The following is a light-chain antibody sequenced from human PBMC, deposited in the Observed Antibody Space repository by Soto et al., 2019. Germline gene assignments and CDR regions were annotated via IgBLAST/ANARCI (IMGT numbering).Light chain of an antibody. CDR1: SSDIGGYNY. CDR2: EVS. J-gene: IGLJ2*01. Sequence: QSVLTQPASVSGSPGQSITISCTGTSSDIGGYNYVSWYQQHPGKAPKLMIYEVSSRPSGVSNRFSGSKSGNTASLTISGLQAEDEADYYCSSYTTSNSLEFGGGTKLTVL. CDR3: SSYTTSNSLE. V-gene: IGLV2-14*01.